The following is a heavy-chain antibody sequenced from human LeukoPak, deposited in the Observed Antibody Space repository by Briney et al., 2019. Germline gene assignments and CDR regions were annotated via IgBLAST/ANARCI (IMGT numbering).Heavy chain of an antibody. J-gene: IGHJ4*02. D-gene: IGHD5-24*01. V-gene: IGHV3-7*03. CDR3: VTGGFQMGY. Sequence: GESLRLSCAASGFTFNTYWMTWVRQPPGKGLEWVANIKGDGSEKNYVGSVKGRFTISRDNAKNSLYLQMNSLRAEDTAVYYCVTGGFQMGYWGQGTLVTVSS. CDR1: GFTFNTYW. CDR2: IKGDGSEK.